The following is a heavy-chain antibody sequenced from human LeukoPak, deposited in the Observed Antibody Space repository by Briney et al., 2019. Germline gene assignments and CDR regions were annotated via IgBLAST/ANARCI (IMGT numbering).Heavy chain of an antibody. Sequence: SETLSLTCAVYGGSFSGYYWSWIRQPPGKGLEWIGYIYYSGSTYYNPSLKSRVTISVDTSKNQFSLKLSSVTAADTAVYYCARVVVPAAIPGWFDHWGQGTLVTVSS. D-gene: IGHD2-2*01. CDR3: ARVVVPAAIPGWFDH. CDR1: GGSFSGYY. V-gene: IGHV4-34*09. CDR2: IYYSGST. J-gene: IGHJ5*02.